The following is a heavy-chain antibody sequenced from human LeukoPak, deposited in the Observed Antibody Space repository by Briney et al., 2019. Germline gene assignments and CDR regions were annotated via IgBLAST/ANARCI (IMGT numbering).Heavy chain of an antibody. CDR2: MNSDGSSR. Sequence: PGGSLRLSCAASGFTFSNFWMHWVRQAPEKGLVWVSRMNSDGSSRTYADSVKGRFTISRDNAKNTLYLQMNSLRAEDTAVYYCVRDSWGLDYWGQGTLVTVSS. CDR1: GFTFSNFW. V-gene: IGHV3-74*01. CDR3: VRDSWGLDY. J-gene: IGHJ4*02. D-gene: IGHD7-27*01.